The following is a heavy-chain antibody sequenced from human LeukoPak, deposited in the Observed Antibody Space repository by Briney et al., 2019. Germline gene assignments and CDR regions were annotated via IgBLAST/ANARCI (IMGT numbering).Heavy chain of an antibody. J-gene: IGHJ4*02. CDR1: GYTFTNYG. CDR2: ISAYSGNT. Sequence: ASVKVSCKASGYTFTNYGISWVRQAPGQGLEWMGWISAYSGNTDYAQKLQGRVTMTRDTSISTAYMELSRLRSDDTAVYYCARDSYYYDSSGYYYRELLTPGFDYWGRGTLVTVSS. D-gene: IGHD3-22*01. V-gene: IGHV1-18*01. CDR3: ARDSYYYDSSGYYYRELLTPGFDY.